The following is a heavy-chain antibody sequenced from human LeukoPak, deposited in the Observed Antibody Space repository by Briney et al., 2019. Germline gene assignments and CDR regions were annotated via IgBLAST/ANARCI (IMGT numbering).Heavy chain of an antibody. CDR3: ARLSYGDYVGGFDY. CDR1: GGSISSYY. V-gene: IGHV4-59*01. J-gene: IGHJ4*02. Sequence: SETLSLTCTVSGGSISSYYWSWIRQPPGKGLEWIGYIYYSGSTNYNPSLKSRVTISVDTSKNQFSLKLSSVTAADTAVYYWARLSYGDYVGGFDYWGQGTLVTVSS. CDR2: IYYSGST. D-gene: IGHD4-17*01.